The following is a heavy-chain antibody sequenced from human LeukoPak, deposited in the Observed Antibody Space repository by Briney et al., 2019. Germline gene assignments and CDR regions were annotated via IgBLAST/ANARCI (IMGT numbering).Heavy chain of an antibody. CDR3: ARDQGLAWFGELLPSSYYYYYGMDV. CDR1: GFTFNNYS. CDR2: ISSSSSYI. D-gene: IGHD3-10*01. J-gene: IGHJ6*02. Sequence: GGSLRLSCAASGFTFNNYSMNWVRQAPEKGLEWVSSISSSSSYIYYADSVKGRFTISRDNAKNSLYLQMNSLRAEDTAVYYCARDQGLAWFGELLPSSYYYYYGMDVWGQGTTVTVSS. V-gene: IGHV3-21*01.